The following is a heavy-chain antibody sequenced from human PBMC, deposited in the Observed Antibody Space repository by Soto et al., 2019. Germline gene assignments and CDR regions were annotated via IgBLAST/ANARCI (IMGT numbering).Heavy chain of an antibody. CDR2: IFSNDDK. V-gene: IGHV2-26*01. CDR1: GLSLSNGRLG. CDR3: ALIKDCSRTDCYLASFDP. D-gene: IGHD2-2*01. Sequence: QVTLKESGPVLVKPTETLTLTCTVSGLSLSNGRLGVSWIRQPPGKALEWLAHIFSNDDKSYSTSLKSRLTISKETSRSQVVLTMTKMDPVDSATYYCALIKDCSRTDCYLASFDPWGQGTLVTVSS. J-gene: IGHJ5*02.